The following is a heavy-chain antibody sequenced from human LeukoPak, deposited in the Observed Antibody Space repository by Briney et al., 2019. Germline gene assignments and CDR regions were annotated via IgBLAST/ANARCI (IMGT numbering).Heavy chain of an antibody. CDR1: GGSFSGYY. Sequence: PSETLSLTCAVYGGSFSGYYWSWIRQPPGKGLEWIGEINHSGSTNYNPSLKSRVTISVDTSKNQFSLKLSSVTAADTAVYYCARGYCSGGSCYSGMCFDYWGQGTLVTVSS. D-gene: IGHD2-15*01. CDR2: INHSGST. J-gene: IGHJ4*02. V-gene: IGHV4-34*01. CDR3: ARGYCSGGSCYSGMCFDY.